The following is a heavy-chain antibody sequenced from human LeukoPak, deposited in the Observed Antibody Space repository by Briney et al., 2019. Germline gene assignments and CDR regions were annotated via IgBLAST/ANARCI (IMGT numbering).Heavy chain of an antibody. CDR2: IIPIFGTA. CDR1: GYTFTSYA. D-gene: IGHD2-2*01. J-gene: IGHJ6*03. CDR3: ARSADIVVVPAAIDYYYMDV. Sequence: VKVSCKASGYTFTSYAISWVRQAPGQGLEWMGGIIPIFGTANYAQKFQGRVTITADESTSTAYMELSSLRSEDTAVYYCARSADIVVVPAAIDYYYMDVWGKGTTVTISS. V-gene: IGHV1-69*13.